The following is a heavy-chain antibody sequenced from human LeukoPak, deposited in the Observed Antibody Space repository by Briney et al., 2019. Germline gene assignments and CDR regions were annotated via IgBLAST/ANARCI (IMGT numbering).Heavy chain of an antibody. D-gene: IGHD3-22*01. CDR1: GGTFSSYT. J-gene: IGHJ3*02. V-gene: IGHV1-69*02. Sequence: VKVSCKASGGTFSSYTISWVRQAPGQGLEWMGRIIPILGIANYAQKFQGRVTITADKSTSTAYMELSSLRSEDTAVYYCARKGDYYDSSGYSVGYGDAFDIWGQGTMVTVSS. CDR2: IIPILGIA. CDR3: ARKGDYYDSSGYSVGYGDAFDI.